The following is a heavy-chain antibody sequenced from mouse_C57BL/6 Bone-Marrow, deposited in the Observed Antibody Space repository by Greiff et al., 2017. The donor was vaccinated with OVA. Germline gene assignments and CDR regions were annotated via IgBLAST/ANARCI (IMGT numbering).Heavy chain of an antibody. CDR1: GYTFTSYG. D-gene: IGHD1-1*01. V-gene: IGHV1-81*01. CDR3: ARHPLTTVVAPYWYFDV. Sequence: QVQLQQSGAELARPGASVKLSCKASGYTFTSYGISWVKQRTGQGLEWIGEIYPRSGNTYYNEKFKGKATLTADKSSSTAYMELRSLTSEDSAVYFCARHPLTTVVAPYWYFDVWGTGTTVTVSS. CDR2: IYPRSGNT. J-gene: IGHJ1*03.